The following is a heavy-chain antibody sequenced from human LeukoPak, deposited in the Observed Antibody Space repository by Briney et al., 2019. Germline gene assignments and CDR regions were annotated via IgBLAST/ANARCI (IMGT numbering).Heavy chain of an antibody. D-gene: IGHD3-10*01. CDR3: ARGDPLGGSGSYRGVYYFDY. V-gene: IGHV4-30-4*08. J-gene: IGHJ4*02. CDR1: GGSISSGDYY. CDR2: IYYSGST. Sequence: PSETLSLTCTVSGGSISSGDYYWSWIRQPPGKGLEWIGYIYYSGSTYYNPSLKSRVTISVDTSKNQFSLKLSSVTAADTAVYYCARGDPLGGSGSYRGVYYFDYWGQGTLVTVSS.